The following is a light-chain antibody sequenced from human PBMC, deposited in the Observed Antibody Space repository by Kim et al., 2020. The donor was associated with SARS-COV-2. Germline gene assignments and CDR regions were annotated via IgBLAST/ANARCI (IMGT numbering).Light chain of an antibody. CDR1: SLRSYY. V-gene: IGLV3-19*01. J-gene: IGLJ2*01. CDR3: WSRDSSGQVV. Sequence: SSELTQDPAVSVALGQTVRITCQGDSLRSYYASWYQQKPGQAPVVVIYGKNNRPSGIPDRFSGSSSGNTASLTITGAQAGDEADYYCWSRDSSGQVVFGGGTQLTVL. CDR2: GKN.